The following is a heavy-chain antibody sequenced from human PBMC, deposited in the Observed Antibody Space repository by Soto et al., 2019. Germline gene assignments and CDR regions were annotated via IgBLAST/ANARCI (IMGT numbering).Heavy chain of an antibody. Sequence: QVQLQESGPGLVKPSGTLSLTCTVSGASISSTSSGDWWSWVRQPPGKGLEWIGEIHHSGSTNYNPSLKSRVTMSVEKSKNQFSLRLSSVTAADTAVYYCAKMVGATLVDYWGQGTLVTVSS. CDR2: IHHSGST. CDR1: GASISSTSSGDW. D-gene: IGHD1-26*01. CDR3: AKMVGATLVDY. J-gene: IGHJ4*02. V-gene: IGHV4-4*02.